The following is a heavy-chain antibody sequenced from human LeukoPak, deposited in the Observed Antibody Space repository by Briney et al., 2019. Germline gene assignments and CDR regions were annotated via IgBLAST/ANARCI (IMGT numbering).Heavy chain of an antibody. CDR2: IKSKTDGGTT. CDR1: GFTFSNAW. J-gene: IGHJ4*02. V-gene: IGHV3-15*01. D-gene: IGHD3-10*01. CDR3: TTGPYDYGSGTYYH. Sequence: GGSLRLSCAASGFTFSNAWMSWVRQAPGKGLEWVGRIKSKTDGGTTDYAAPVKGRFTISRDDSKNTLYVQMNSLKTEGTAVYYCTTGPYDYGSGTYYHWGQGTLVTVSS.